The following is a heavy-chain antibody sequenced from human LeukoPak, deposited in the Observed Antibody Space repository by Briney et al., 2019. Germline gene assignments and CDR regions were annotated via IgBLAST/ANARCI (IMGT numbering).Heavy chain of an antibody. CDR3: AKDPNPLYDLWTGYK. D-gene: IGHD3-3*01. Sequence: GGSLRLSCAASGFTFTGHTMTWLGQAPGKGLEWVSIIGGRDDRTYYADFVEGRFAISRDNSKNTLYLHMSRLRAEDTAVYYCAKDPNPLYDLWTGYKWGQGTLVTVSS. CDR2: IGGRDDRT. V-gene: IGHV3-23*01. J-gene: IGHJ4*02. CDR1: GFTFTGHT.